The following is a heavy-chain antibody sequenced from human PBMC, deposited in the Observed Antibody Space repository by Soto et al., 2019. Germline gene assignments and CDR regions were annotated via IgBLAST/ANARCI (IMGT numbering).Heavy chain of an antibody. CDR1: GYTFSNYG. J-gene: IGHJ6*02. Sequence: QVQLVQSGPEVKKPGASVKVSCKASGYTFSNYGISWVRQAPGQGLGWMGGISGYNGNTKYAQKLQGRVTMTTDTSTSTAYVELRSLRSYDTAVYYCARGSRLFGVVIFQHYDMDVWGQGTTVTVSS. CDR3: ARGSRLFGVVIFQHYDMDV. V-gene: IGHV1-18*01. CDR2: ISGYNGNT. D-gene: IGHD3-3*01.